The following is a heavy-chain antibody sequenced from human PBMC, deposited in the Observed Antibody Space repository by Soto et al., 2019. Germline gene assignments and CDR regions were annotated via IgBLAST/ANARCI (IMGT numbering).Heavy chain of an antibody. V-gene: IGHV4-34*01. J-gene: IGHJ4*02. D-gene: IGHD3-22*01. CDR3: ARGRYYDSSGYSIFDY. CDR2: INHSGST. CDR1: GGSFSGYY. Sequence: SETLSLTCAVYGGSFSGYYWSWIRQPPGKGLEWIGEINHSGSTNYNPSLKSRVTISVDTSKNQFSLKLSSVTAADTAVYYCARGRYYDSSGYSIFDYWGQGTLLTISS.